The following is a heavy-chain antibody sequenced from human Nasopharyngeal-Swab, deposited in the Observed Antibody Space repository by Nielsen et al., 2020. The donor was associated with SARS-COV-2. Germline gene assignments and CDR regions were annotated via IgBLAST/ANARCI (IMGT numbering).Heavy chain of an antibody. Sequence: ASVKVSCKGSGHTFVGYGITWVRQAPGQGLEWMGWIAYNGNTNYAQKFQGRVTMTTDISTSTAYMELRSLRSDDTAVHYCARDIHELWSGQFFDLWGQGSLVTVSS. J-gene: IGHJ5*02. CDR1: GHTFVGYG. CDR2: IAYNGNT. D-gene: IGHD3-3*01. CDR3: ARDIHELWSGQFFDL. V-gene: IGHV1-18*01.